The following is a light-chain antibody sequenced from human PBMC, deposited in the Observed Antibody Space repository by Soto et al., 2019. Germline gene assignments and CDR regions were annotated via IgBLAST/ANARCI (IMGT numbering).Light chain of an antibody. J-gene: IGKJ4*01. CDR1: QSVSSSY. CDR2: GAS. CDR3: QQYGSSPRT. V-gene: IGKV3-20*01. Sequence: EIALTQSPGTLSLSPGERATLSCRASQSVSSSYLAWYQQKPGQAPRLLIYGASSRATGIPDRFSGSGSGTDFTLTISRLEPEDFAVYYCQQYGSSPRTFGGGTKV.